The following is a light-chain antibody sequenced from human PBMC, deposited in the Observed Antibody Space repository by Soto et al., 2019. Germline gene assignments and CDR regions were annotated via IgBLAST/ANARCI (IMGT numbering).Light chain of an antibody. CDR2: DDN. J-gene: IGLJ2*01. CDR1: SSNIGNNY. CDR3: GTWDSSLSAGI. Sequence: QSVLTQPPSVSAAPGQTVTISCSGSSSNIGNNYVSWYQQLPGTAPKLLIYDDNKRSSGIPDRFSGSKSATSATLGITGLQTGDEADYYCGTWDSSLSAGIFGGGTKLTVL. V-gene: IGLV1-51*01.